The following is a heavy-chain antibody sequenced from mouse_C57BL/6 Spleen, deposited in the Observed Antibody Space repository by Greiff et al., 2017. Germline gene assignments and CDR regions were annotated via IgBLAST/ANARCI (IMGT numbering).Heavy chain of an antibody. J-gene: IGHJ4*01. CDR1: GYTFTSYW. CDR2: IYPSDSET. Sequence: QVQLQQPGAELVRPGSSVKLSCKASGYTFTSYWMDWVKQRPGQGLEWIGNIYPSDSETHYNQKFKDKATLTVDKSSSTAYMQLSSLTSEDSAVYYCARGTDGYYGGGNYYAMDYWGQGTSVTVSS. D-gene: IGHD2-3*01. V-gene: IGHV1-61*01. CDR3: ARGTDGYYGGGNYYAMDY.